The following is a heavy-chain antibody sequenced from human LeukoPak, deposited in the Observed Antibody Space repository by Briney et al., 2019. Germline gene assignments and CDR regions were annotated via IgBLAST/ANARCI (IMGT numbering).Heavy chain of an antibody. CDR1: GYTFTSYY. CDR3: ARRRLGGGDY. Sequence: GASVKVSCKASGYTFTSYYMHWVRQGPGQGLEWMGMINPSGGSTTYAQKFQDGVTMTRDTSTSTVSMDLSSLRSDDTAVYYCARRRLGGGDYGGQGTLVTVSS. D-gene: IGHD3-16*01. CDR2: INPSGGST. V-gene: IGHV1-46*01. J-gene: IGHJ4*02.